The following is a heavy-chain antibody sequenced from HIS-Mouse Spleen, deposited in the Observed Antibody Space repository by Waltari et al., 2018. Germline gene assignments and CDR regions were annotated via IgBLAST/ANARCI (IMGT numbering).Heavy chain of an antibody. D-gene: IGHD6-13*01. CDR2: IYSGGST. J-gene: IGHJ2*01. CDR1: GFTVISHY. Sequence: EVQLVESGGGLIQHGGSLRLSCAASGFTVISHYMSWVRQAPGKGLEWVSVIYSGGSTYYADSVKGRFTISRDNSKNTLYLQMNSLRAEDTAVYYCARGGLAAAGWYFDLWGRGTLVTVSS. CDR3: ARGGLAAAGWYFDL. V-gene: IGHV3-53*01.